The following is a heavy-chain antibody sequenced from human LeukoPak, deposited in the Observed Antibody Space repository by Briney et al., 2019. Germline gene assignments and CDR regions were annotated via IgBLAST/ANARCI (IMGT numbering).Heavy chain of an antibody. CDR1: GSSTRGYY. J-gene: IGHJ3*02. CDR2: IYYSGST. D-gene: IGHD3-22*01. CDR3: ARHMTVTYDAFHI. V-gene: IGHV4-59*08. Sequence: PSETLSLTCTVSGSSTRGYYWSWIRQPPGKGLEWIGYIYYSGSTNYNPSLESRVTISVDTSERQFSLKLSSVTAADTAVYYSARHMTVTYDAFHIWGQGTMVTVSS.